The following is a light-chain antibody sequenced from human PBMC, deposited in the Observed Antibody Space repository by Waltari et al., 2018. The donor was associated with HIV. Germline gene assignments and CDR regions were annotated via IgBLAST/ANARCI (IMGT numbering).Light chain of an antibody. CDR2: EAR. Sequence: SSFLTRPPSVAVAPGLKATSTRVGNNNAGKRITWYQQKPGRAAVVVIYEARVRPSEIPERVSGSNSGNTATLTISGVEVGDEADYSCHVWDSRSDVVFGGGTKLTVL. CDR1: NNAGKR. CDR3: HVWDSRSDVV. V-gene: IGLV3-21*02. J-gene: IGLJ3*02.